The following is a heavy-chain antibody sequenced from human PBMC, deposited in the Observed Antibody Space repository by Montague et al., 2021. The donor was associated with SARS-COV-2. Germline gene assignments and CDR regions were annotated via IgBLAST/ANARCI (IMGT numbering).Heavy chain of an antibody. Sequence: PALVKPTQTLTLTCTFSGFSLSTSGMCASWIRQPPGKALEWLARIDWDDDKYYSTSLKTRLTISKDTSKNQVVLTMTNMDPVDTATYYCARGYYDILTGYLDAFDIWGQGTMATVSS. D-gene: IGHD3-9*01. CDR2: IDWDDDK. V-gene: IGHV2-70*11. CDR3: ARGYYDILTGYLDAFDI. J-gene: IGHJ3*02. CDR1: GFSLSTSGMC.